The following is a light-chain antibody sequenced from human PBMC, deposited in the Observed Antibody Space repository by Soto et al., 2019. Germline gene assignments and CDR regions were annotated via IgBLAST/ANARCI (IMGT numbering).Light chain of an antibody. CDR2: DAS. V-gene: IGKV3-11*01. J-gene: IGKJ4*01. CDR1: QSVSGC. CDR3: QQRWNWPPGS. Sequence: EIVVTQSPATLSLSPGERATLSCRASQSVSGCLAWYQQKPGQAPRLLIYDASNRTTGIPARFSGSGSVTDFTLTISRLAHEDFAVYYCQQRWNWPPGSLGGGTKVEI.